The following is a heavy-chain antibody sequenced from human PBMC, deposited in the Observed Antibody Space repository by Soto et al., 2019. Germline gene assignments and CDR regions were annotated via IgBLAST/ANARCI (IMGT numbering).Heavy chain of an antibody. V-gene: IGHV3-33*01. CDR2: IWYDGSNK. J-gene: IGHJ6*02. D-gene: IGHD6-13*01. CDR1: GFTFSSYG. Sequence: PGGSLRLSCAASGFTFSSYGMHWVRQAPGKGLEWVAVIWYDGSNKYYADSVKGRFTISRDNSKNTPYLQMNSLRAEDTAAYYCAGIAAAQLDYGMDVWGQGTTVTVSS. CDR3: AGIAAAQLDYGMDV.